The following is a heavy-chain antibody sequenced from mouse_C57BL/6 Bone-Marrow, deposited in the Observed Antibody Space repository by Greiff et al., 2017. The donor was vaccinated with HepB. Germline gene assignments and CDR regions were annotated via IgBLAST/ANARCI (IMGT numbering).Heavy chain of an antibody. D-gene: IGHD2-2*01. J-gene: IGHJ3*01. Sequence: EVQRVESGGDLVKPGGSLKLSCAASGFTFSSYGMSWVRQTPDKRLEWVATISSGGSYTYYPDSVKGRFTISRDNAKNTLYLQMSSLKSEDTAMYYCARRQIYYGYDAWFAYWGQGTLVTVSA. V-gene: IGHV5-6*01. CDR1: GFTFSSYG. CDR2: ISSGGSYT. CDR3: ARRQIYYGYDAWFAY.